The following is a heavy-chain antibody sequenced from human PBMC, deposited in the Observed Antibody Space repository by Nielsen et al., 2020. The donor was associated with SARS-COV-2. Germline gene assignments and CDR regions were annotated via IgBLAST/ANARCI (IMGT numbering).Heavy chain of an antibody. D-gene: IGHD2-2*01. Sequence: SETLSLTCSLNGVSFSGYHWGWIRQSPGKRLEWIGDITRSGNTNYNPALKSRVIMSVATSKDEFSLKLTSVTAADTAIYFCARVNNGGGIVPASYSFFMDVWGKETSVAVSS. CDR1: GVSFSGYH. J-gene: IGHJ6*03. CDR3: ARVNNGGGIVPASYSFFMDV. V-gene: IGHV4-34*01. CDR2: ITRSGNT.